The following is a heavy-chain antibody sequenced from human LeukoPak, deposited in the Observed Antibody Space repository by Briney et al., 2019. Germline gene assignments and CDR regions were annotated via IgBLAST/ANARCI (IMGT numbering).Heavy chain of an antibody. J-gene: IGHJ4*02. CDR2: MNPNSGNT. CDR3: TRGESVAGTARPSGY. CDR1: GYTFTSYD. V-gene: IGHV1-8*01. D-gene: IGHD6-19*01. Sequence: ASVKVSCKASGYTFTSYDMNWVRQATGQGLEWMGWMNPNSGNTGYSQKFQGRVTMTRNTSISTAYMELSSLTSEDTAVYYCTRGESVAGTARPSGYWGQGTLVTVSS.